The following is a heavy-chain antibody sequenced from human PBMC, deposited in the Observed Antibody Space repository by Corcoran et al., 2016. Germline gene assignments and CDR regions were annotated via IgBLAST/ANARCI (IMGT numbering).Heavy chain of an antibody. V-gene: IGHV4-61*01. J-gene: IGHJ4*02. CDR3: ARGGITGTTSSLFDY. CDR2: IYYSGST. D-gene: IGHD1-7*01. CDR1: GGSVSSGSYY. Sequence: QVQLQESGPGLVKPSETLSLTCTVSGGSVSSGSYYWSWIRQPPGKGLEWIGYIYYSGSTNYNPSLKSRVTISVDTSKNQFSLKLSSVTAAETAVYYCARGGITGTTSSLFDYWGQGTLVTVSS.